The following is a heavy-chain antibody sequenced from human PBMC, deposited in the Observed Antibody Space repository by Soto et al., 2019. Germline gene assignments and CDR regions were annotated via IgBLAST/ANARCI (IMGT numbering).Heavy chain of an antibody. Sequence: QVQLQESGPGLVKPSQTLSLTCTVSGGSISSGGYYWSWIRQHPGKGLEWIGYIYYSWSTYYNPSLKSRVTISVDTSKNQFSLKLSSVTAADTAVYYCARGITYYYDSSGYPAGYYFDYWGQGTLVTVSS. D-gene: IGHD3-22*01. CDR2: IYYSWST. V-gene: IGHV4-31*03. J-gene: IGHJ4*02. CDR3: ARGITYYYDSSGYPAGYYFDY. CDR1: GGSISSGGYY.